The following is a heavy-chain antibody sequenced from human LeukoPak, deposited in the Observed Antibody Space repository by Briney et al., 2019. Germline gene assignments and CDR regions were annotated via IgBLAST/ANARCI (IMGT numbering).Heavy chain of an antibody. CDR1: GFTFSSYA. D-gene: IGHD6-19*01. CDR2: ITGTGGST. Sequence: PGGSLRLSCAASGFTFSSYAMSWVRQAPGKGLEWVSAITGTGGSTYYVASVKGRFTVSRDNSKNTLYLQMSSLRAEDTAMYYCAKVRDTRDWYKDAFDIWGQGTRVTLSS. CDR3: AKVRDTRDWYKDAFDI. J-gene: IGHJ3*02. V-gene: IGHV3-23*01.